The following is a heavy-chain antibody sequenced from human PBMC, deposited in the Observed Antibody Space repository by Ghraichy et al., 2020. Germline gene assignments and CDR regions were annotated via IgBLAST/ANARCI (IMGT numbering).Heavy chain of an antibody. D-gene: IGHD2-15*01. CDR2: INSYSGGT. V-gene: IGHV1-2*02. J-gene: IGHJ4*02. CDR3: ARVEEVRGGRFCRYGSCGPFGY. CDR1: GYTFTDYY. Sequence: ASVKVSCKASGYTFTDYYIHWVRQAPGQGLEWMGWINSYSGGTKYAQKFQDRVAMTRETSITTAYMDLRNLRFDDTAVYYCARVEEVRGGRFCRYGSCGPFGYWGQGALVTVSS.